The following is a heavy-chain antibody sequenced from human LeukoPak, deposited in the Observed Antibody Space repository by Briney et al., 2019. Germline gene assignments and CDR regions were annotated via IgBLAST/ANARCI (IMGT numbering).Heavy chain of an antibody. J-gene: IGHJ4*02. CDR3: ARAYSVSYFDY. CDR2: ISSSSSTV. Sequence: PWGSLRLSCAASGFTFSSYSMNWVRQAPGKGLEWVSYISSSSSTVYYADSVKGRFTISRDNAKNSLYLQMNSLRAEDTAVYYCARAYSVSYFDYWGQGTLGTVSS. D-gene: IGHD1-26*01. CDR1: GFTFSSYS. V-gene: IGHV3-48*01.